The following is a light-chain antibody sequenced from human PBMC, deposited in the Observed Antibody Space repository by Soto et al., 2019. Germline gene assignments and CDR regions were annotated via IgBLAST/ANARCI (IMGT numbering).Light chain of an antibody. J-gene: IGKJ1*01. CDR1: QDIGND. CDR3: LQHDTYPWT. V-gene: IGKV1-17*01. Sequence: DIQMTQSPTSVSSSVGDIVSITCRASQDIGNDLAWYQQKPGTAPKRLIYAASGLQSGVPSRFSGSGSGTEFTLTISSLQPEDFATYYCLQHDTYPWTFGQGTKVDIK. CDR2: AAS.